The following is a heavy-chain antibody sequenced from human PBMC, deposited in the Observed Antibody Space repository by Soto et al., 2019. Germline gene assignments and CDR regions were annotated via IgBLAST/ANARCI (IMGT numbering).Heavy chain of an antibody. CDR3: ATFYDSSGYAPSYAFDI. V-gene: IGHV3-53*04. D-gene: IGHD3-22*01. Sequence: GSLRLSCAASGFTVSINYMSWVRQAPGKGLEWVSLIYSGGSTDYADSVKGRFTISRHNSKNTLYLQMNSLRAEDTAVYYCATFYDSSGYAPSYAFDIWGQGTMVTVSS. CDR1: GFTVSINY. J-gene: IGHJ3*02. CDR2: IYSGGST.